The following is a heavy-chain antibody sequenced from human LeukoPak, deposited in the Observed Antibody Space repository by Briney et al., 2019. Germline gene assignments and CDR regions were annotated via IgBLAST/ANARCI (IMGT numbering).Heavy chain of an antibody. CDR3: ARRHPYCSGGSCYSGAGGPSGY. Sequence: ASVKVSCKASGYTFTGYYMHWVRQAPAQGLEWMGRVNPHRGGTNYAQMFQGRGTMNRDTPISTAYMELSRVRSGDSPVYYCARRHPYCSGGSCYSGAGGPSGYWGQGTLVTVSS. D-gene: IGHD2-15*01. CDR1: GYTFTGYY. CDR2: VNPHRGGT. J-gene: IGHJ4*02. V-gene: IGHV1-2*06.